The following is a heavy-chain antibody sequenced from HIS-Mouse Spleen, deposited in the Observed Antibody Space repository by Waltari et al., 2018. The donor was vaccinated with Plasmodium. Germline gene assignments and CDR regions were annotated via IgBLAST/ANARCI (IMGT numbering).Heavy chain of an antibody. D-gene: IGHD7-27*01. CDR3: ATSGLTGGTYYFDY. CDR2: ISYDGSNK. CDR1: GFTFSSYG. J-gene: IGHJ4*02. Sequence: QVQLVESGGGVVQPGRSLGRSCSASGFTFSSYGMHWVRQAPGKGLEWVAVISYDGSNKYYADSVKGRFTISRDNSKNTLYLQMNSLRAEDTAVYYCATSGLTGGTYYFDYWGQGTLVTVSS. V-gene: IGHV3-30*03.